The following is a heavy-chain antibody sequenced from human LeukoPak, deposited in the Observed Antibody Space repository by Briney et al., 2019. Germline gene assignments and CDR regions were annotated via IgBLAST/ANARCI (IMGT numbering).Heavy chain of an antibody. Sequence: PSETLSLTCTVSGGSISSYYWGWIRQPPGKGLEWIGSIYHSGSTYYNPSLKSRVTISVDTSKNQFSLKLSSVTAADTAVYYCARAKGSMITFGGVIVNIWGQGTLVTVSS. D-gene: IGHD3-16*02. CDR1: GGSISSYY. V-gene: IGHV4-38-2*02. J-gene: IGHJ4*02. CDR2: IYHSGST. CDR3: ARAKGSMITFGGVIVNI.